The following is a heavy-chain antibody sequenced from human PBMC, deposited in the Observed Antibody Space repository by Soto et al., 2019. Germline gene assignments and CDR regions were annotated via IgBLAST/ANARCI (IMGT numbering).Heavy chain of an antibody. V-gene: IGHV1-69*13. J-gene: IGHJ4*02. CDR1: GGLFSSFA. CDR3: ARGGGPYVWFNEF. Sequence: SVKVSCKDSGGLFSSFAISWVRQAPGQGLEWMGGIIPVFGTTNYAQKFQGRVTITADESTNTAYMELSSLTSDDTAMYYCARGGGPYVWFNEFWGQGTQVTVPQ. D-gene: IGHD3-16*01. CDR2: IIPVFGTT.